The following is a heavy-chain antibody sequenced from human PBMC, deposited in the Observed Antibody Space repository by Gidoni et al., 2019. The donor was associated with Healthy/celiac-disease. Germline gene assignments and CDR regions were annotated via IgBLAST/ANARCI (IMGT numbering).Heavy chain of an antibody. Sequence: EVQLVESGGGLVKPGGSLRLSCAASGFTFSNAWISWVRQAPGKGLEWVGRIKSKTDGGTTDYAAPVKGRFTISRDDSKNTLYLQMNSLKTEDTAVYYCTTDCSGGSCYSGQLEDYWGQGTLVTVSS. CDR3: TTDCSGGSCYSGQLEDY. D-gene: IGHD2-15*01. CDR2: IKSKTDGGTT. J-gene: IGHJ4*02. CDR1: GFTFSNAW. V-gene: IGHV3-15*01.